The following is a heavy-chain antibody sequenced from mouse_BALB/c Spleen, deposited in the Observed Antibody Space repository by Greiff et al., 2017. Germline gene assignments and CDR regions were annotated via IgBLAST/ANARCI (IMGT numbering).Heavy chain of an antibody. CDR3: AREKVNWYFDV. D-gene: IGHD2-13*01. J-gene: IGHJ1*01. CDR2: IYPGNGDT. V-gene: IGHV1-12*01. CDR1: GYTFTSYN. Sequence: QVQLQQPGAELVKPGASVKMSCKASGYTFTSYNMHWVKQTPGQGLEWIGAIYPGNGDTSYNQKFKGKATLTADKSSSTAYMQLSSLTSEDSAVYYCAREKVNWYFDVWGAGTTVTVSS.